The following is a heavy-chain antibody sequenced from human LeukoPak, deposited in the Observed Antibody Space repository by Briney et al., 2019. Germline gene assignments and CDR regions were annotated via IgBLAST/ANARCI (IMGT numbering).Heavy chain of an antibody. D-gene: IGHD2-2*01. CDR1: GFTFSSYW. CDR3: ARDSGVPAAHYYYYYGMDV. J-gene: IGHJ6*02. Sequence: GGSLRLSCAASGFTFSSYWMSWVRQAPGKGLEWVANIKQDGSEKYNVDSVKGRFTISRDNAKNSLYLQMNSLRAEDTAVYYCARDSGVPAAHYYYYYGMDVWGQGTTVTVSS. CDR2: IKQDGSEK. V-gene: IGHV3-7*01.